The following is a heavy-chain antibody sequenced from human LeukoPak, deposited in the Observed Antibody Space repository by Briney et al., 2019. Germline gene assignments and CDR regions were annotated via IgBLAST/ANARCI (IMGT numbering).Heavy chain of an antibody. CDR3: ATPYCGTISCLDVFDI. CDR1: GVSISSEKYY. V-gene: IGHV4-31*03. D-gene: IGHD2-21*01. J-gene: IGHJ3*02. CDR2: MYYSWST. Sequence: KASETLSLTCTVSGVSISSEKYYWSWISQRPGKGLEWIGYMYYSWSTSYNPSLQSRVSISLGTPKNQFSLKLTSVTAADTAVYYCATPYCGTISCLDVFDIWGQGTMVTVSS.